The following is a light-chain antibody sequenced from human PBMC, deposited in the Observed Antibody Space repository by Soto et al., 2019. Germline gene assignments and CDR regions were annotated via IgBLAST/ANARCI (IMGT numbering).Light chain of an antibody. CDR1: SSNIGAGYG. J-gene: IGLJ3*02. CDR3: QSYDSSLSGWV. V-gene: IGLV1-40*01. CDR2: GNN. Sequence: QLVLTQPPSVSGAPGQRVTISCTGSSSNIGAGYGVHWYQQLPGTAPKLLIYGNNNRPSGVPDRFSGSKSDTSASLAITGLQAEDEADYYCQSYDSSLSGWVFGGGTKVTVL.